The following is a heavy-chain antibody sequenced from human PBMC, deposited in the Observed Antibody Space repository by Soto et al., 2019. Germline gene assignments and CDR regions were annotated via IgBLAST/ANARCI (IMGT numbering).Heavy chain of an antibody. CDR1: GFTFSSYW. D-gene: IGHD3-22*01. J-gene: IGHJ4*02. V-gene: IGHV3-74*01. CDR3: ARGDGDYYDGNGYLGRH. CDR2: IKSDGSGT. Sequence: EMQLVESGGGLVQPGGSLRLSCAASGFTFSSYWMHWVREAPGKGLVWVSRIKSDGSGTSYADSVKRRLTISRDNAKNTLYLQMNSLRAEDTAVYYCARGDGDYYDGNGYLGRHWGQGTLVTVSP.